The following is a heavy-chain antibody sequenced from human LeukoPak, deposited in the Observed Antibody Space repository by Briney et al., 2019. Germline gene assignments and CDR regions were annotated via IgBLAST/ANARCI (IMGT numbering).Heavy chain of an antibody. J-gene: IGHJ6*03. CDR1: GFTFSSYG. Sequence: PGGSLRLSCAASGFTFSSYGMHWVRQAPGKGLEWVAFIRYDGSNKYYADSVKGRFTISRDNSKNTLYLQMNSLRAEDTAVYYCAKDPIEYSSSYYYMDVWGKGTTVTVSS. CDR2: IRYDGSNK. CDR3: AKDPIEYSSSYYYMDV. V-gene: IGHV3-30*02. D-gene: IGHD6-6*01.